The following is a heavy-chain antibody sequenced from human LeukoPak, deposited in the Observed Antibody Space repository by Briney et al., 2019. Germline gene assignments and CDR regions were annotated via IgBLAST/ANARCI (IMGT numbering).Heavy chain of an antibody. CDR1: GGPISSYY. V-gene: IGHV4-59*08. CDR2: IYYSGST. D-gene: IGHD6-19*01. J-gene: IGHJ4*02. CDR3: ASNKGQWLFSD. Sequence: SETLSLTCTISGGPISSYYWNWIRQPPGKGLEWIGNIYYSGSTNYNPSLKSRVTISVDTSKNQFSLRLSSVTAADTAVYYCASNKGQWLFSDWGQGTLVTVSS.